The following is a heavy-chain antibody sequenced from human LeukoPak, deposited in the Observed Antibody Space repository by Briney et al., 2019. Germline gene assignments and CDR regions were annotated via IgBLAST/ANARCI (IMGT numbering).Heavy chain of an antibody. CDR2: IRYDGSSK. CDR1: GFTFSSYG. Sequence: GGSLRLSCAVSGFTFSSYGMHWVRQAPGKGLEWVAFIRYDGSSKYYADSVKGRFTISRDNSKNTLYLQMNSLRAEDTAVYYCAKDGSTTGTSGVSDYWGQGTLVTVSS. CDR3: AKDGSTTGTSGVSDY. V-gene: IGHV3-30*02. J-gene: IGHJ4*02. D-gene: IGHD1-1*01.